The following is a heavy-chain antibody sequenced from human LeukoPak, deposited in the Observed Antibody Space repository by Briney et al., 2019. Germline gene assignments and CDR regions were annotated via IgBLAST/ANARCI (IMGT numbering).Heavy chain of an antibody. D-gene: IGHD3-22*01. V-gene: IGHV7-4-1*02. CDR1: GYTFTSYA. J-gene: IGHJ3*02. CDR2: INTNTGNP. Sequence: GASVKVSCKASGYTFTSYAMNWVRQAPGQGLEWMGWINTNTGNPTYAQGFTGRFVFSLDTSVSTAYLQISSLKAEDTAVYYCARGQYYSDPINYYSRHDAFDIWGQGTMVTVSS. CDR3: ARGQYYSDPINYYSRHDAFDI.